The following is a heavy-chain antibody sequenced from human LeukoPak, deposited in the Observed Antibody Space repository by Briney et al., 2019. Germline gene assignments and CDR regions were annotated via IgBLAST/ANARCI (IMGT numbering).Heavy chain of an antibody. D-gene: IGHD3-16*01. CDR2: IYYSGST. Sequence: PSETLSLTCTVSGGSISSYYWSWIRQPPGKGLEWIGYIYYSGSTNYNPSLKSRATISVDTSKNQFSLKLSSVTAADTAVYYCARDGGGWLDPWGQGTLVTVSS. CDR3: ARDGGGWLDP. J-gene: IGHJ5*02. CDR1: GGSISSYY. V-gene: IGHV4-59*01.